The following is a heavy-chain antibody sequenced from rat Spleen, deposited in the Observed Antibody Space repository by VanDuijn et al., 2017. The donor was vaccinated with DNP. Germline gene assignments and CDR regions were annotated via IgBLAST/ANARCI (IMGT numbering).Heavy chain of an antibody. CDR1: GFTFDTFP. CDR2: VSSRADNI. J-gene: IGHJ2*01. V-gene: IGHV5-46*01. D-gene: IGHD4-3*01. Sequence: EIQLVESGGGLVQPGRSMQLSCAASGFTFDTFPMAWVRQAPTKGLEWVATVSSRADNIYYRDSVEGRFTISRDNTKSTLFLQMNSLRSEDTATYYCTRMGFGSLYFDYWGQGVMVTVSS. CDR3: TRMGFGSLYFDY.